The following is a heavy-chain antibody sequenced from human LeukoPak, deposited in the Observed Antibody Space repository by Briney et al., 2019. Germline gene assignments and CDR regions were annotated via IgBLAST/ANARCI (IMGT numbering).Heavy chain of an antibody. D-gene: IGHD5-18*01. J-gene: IGHJ4*02. Sequence: GGSLRLSCAASGVTFSIDSMSWVRQAPGKGLGWVASIKQDGSEKYYVYSVKGRFATSKDNARNKPYLQMNSLRAGDTAVYYCARDVDGYEMADYWGQGPLVTVS. CDR2: IKQDGSEK. V-gene: IGHV3-7*01. CDR1: GVTFSIDS. CDR3: ARDVDGYEMADY.